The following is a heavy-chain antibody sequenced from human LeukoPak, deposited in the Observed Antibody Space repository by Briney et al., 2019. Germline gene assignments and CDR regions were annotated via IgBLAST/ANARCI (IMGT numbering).Heavy chain of an antibody. CDR2: ISWNSGSI. CDR3: AKGGATGAFDI. D-gene: IGHD1-26*01. Sequence: GGSLRLSCAASGFTFDDYAMHWVRQAPGKGLEWVSGISWNSGSIGYADSVKGRFTISRDNAKNSLYLQVNSLRAEDTALYYCAKGGATGAFDIWGQGTMVTVSS. J-gene: IGHJ3*02. CDR1: GFTFDDYA. V-gene: IGHV3-9*01.